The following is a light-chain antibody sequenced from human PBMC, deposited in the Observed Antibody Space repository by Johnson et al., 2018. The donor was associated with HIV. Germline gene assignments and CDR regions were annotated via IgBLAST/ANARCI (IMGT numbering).Light chain of an antibody. CDR1: ALPKKY. CDR2: KDS. CDR3: GTWDRSLSALYV. J-gene: IGLJ1*01. Sequence: VLTQPPSVSVSLGQMARITCSGEALPKKYAYWYQQKPGQFPVLVIYKDSERPSGLPDRFSGSTSGTSATLGITGLQPGDEADYYCGTWDRSLSALYVFGTGTKVTVL. V-gene: IGLV3-16*01.